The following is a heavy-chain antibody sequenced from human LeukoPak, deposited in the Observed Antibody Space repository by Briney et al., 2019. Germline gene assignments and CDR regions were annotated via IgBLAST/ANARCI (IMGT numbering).Heavy chain of an antibody. Sequence: SETLSLTCAVYGGSFSGYYWSWIRQPPGKGLEWIGEINHSGSTNYNPSLKSRVTISVDTSKNQFSLKLTSVTAADTAVYYCARNAYSTSSRAFDIWGHGTLVTVS. V-gene: IGHV4-34*01. J-gene: IGHJ3*02. CDR2: INHSGST. D-gene: IGHD6-6*01. CDR1: GGSFSGYY. CDR3: ARNAYSTSSRAFDI.